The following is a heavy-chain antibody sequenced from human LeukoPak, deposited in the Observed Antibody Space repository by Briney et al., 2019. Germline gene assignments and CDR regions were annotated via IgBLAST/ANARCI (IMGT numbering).Heavy chain of an antibody. CDR1: GGSFSGYY. CDR3: ARAGLKYSSSVRGYFGY. V-gene: IGHV4-34*01. D-gene: IGHD6-6*01. J-gene: IGHJ4*02. CDR2: INHSGST. Sequence: SETLSLTCAVYGGSFSGYYWSWIRQPPGKGLEWNGEINHSGSTNYNPSLKSRVTISVDTSKNQFSLKLSSVTAADTAVYYCARAGLKYSSSVRGYFGYWGQGTLVTVSS.